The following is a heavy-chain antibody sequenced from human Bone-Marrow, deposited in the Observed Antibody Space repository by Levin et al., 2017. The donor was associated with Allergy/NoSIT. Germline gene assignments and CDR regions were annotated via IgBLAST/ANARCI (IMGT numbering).Heavy chain of an antibody. CDR2: ISGSGGRT. Sequence: ASVKVSCAASAFSFSSYAMSWVRQAPGKGLEWVSAISGSGGRTYYADSVKGRFTISRDNSKNTLFLQMNSLRAEDTAIYYCAKEGSGGSYGIYWGQGTLVTVSS. V-gene: IGHV3-23*01. CDR3: AKEGSGGSYGIY. J-gene: IGHJ4*02. D-gene: IGHD1-26*01. CDR1: AFSFSSYA.